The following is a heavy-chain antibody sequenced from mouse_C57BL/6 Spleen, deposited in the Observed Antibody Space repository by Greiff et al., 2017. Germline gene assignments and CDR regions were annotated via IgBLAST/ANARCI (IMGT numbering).Heavy chain of an antibody. CDR1: GFTFTDYY. V-gene: IGHV7-3*01. CDR3: ARWAAQATRAYFDY. CDR2: IRNKANGYTT. Sequence: VQLKESGGGLVQPGGSLSLSCAASGFTFTDYYMSWVRQPPGKALEWLGFIRNKANGYTTEYSASVKGRFTISRDNSQSILYLQMNALRAEDSATYYCARWAAQATRAYFDYWGQGTTLTVSS. D-gene: IGHD3-2*02. J-gene: IGHJ2*01.